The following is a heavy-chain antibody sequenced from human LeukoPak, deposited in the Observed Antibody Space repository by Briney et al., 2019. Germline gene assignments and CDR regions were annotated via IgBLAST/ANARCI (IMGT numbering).Heavy chain of an antibody. CDR2: IINSGST. J-gene: IGHJ3*02. D-gene: IGHD6-6*01. CDR3: AESGYSSSVDAFDI. CDR1: GGSFSGYY. V-gene: IGHV4-34*12. Sequence: SETLSLTCAVYGGSFSGYYWSWIRQSPGKGLEWIGEIINSGSTNYNPSLKSRVTISVDTSKNQFSLKLNSVTAADTAVYYCAESGYSSSVDAFDIWGQGTMVTVSS.